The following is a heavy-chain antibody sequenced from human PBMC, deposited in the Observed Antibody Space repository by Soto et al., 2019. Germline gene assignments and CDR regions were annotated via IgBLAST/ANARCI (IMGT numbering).Heavy chain of an antibody. CDR2: ISYDGSNK. CDR3: AKGDLGYCSGGSCYSWFDP. Sequence: PGGSLILSCAASGFTLSSYCMHWVRQAPGKGLEWVAVISYDGSNKYYADSVKGRFTISRVNSKNTLYLQMNSLRAEDTAVYYCAKGDLGYCSGGSCYSWFDPWGQGTLVTVSS. V-gene: IGHV3-30*18. D-gene: IGHD2-15*01. J-gene: IGHJ5*02. CDR1: GFTLSSYC.